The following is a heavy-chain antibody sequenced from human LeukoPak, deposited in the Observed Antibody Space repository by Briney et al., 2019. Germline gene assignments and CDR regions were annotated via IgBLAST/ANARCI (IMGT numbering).Heavy chain of an antibody. D-gene: IGHD5-12*01. Sequence: GGSLRLSCAASGFTFSSYAMSWVRQAPGKGLEWVSHIHFSPGYTYYADSVKGRFTISRDNSKNMLYLQMNSLRAEDTAVYYCAKGYTAAWYDFDYWGQGTLVTVPS. J-gene: IGHJ4*02. CDR1: GFTFSSYA. CDR3: AKGYTAAWYDFDY. V-gene: IGHV3-23*01. CDR2: IHFSPGYT.